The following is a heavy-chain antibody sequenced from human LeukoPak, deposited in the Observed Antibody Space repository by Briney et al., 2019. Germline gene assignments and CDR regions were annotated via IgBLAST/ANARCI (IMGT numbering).Heavy chain of an antibody. CDR3: ARDFGGNSIDY. D-gene: IGHD4-23*01. V-gene: IGHV3-7*05. J-gene: IGHJ4*02. CDR1: RFTFSSYW. Sequence: GGSLRLSCAASRFTFSSYWMSWVRQAPGKGLEWVANIKQDGSETHYVDSVKGRFTISRDNAKNSLYLQMNGLRAEDTAVYYCARDFGGNSIDYWGQGTLVTVSS. CDR2: IKQDGSET.